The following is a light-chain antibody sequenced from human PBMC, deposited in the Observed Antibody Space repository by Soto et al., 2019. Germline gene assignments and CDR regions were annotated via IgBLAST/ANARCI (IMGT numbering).Light chain of an antibody. CDR3: QEYDGSLIT. J-gene: IGKJ5*01. V-gene: IGKV3D-15*01. CDR2: EAS. Sequence: EVVTKQSLVTVYEWNGERATXSCWASQSVINNLAWYQQKPGQARRLLIYEASNRAARIPGRFSRSGSGTEFTLTIGRLEAEDFAVYYCQEYDGSLITLGVGTRMEIK. CDR1: QSVINN.